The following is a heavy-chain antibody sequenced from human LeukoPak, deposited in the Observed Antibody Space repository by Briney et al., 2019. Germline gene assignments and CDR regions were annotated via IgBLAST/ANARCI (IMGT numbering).Heavy chain of an antibody. Sequence: SETLSLTCAVYGGSFSGYYWSWIRQPPGKGLEWIGEINHSGSTNYNPSLKSRVTISVDTSKNQFSLKLSSVTAADTAVYYCARPPEDTARYYFDYWGQGTLVTVSS. J-gene: IGHJ4*02. CDR3: ARPPEDTARYYFDY. D-gene: IGHD5-18*01. CDR1: GGSFSGYY. CDR2: INHSGST. V-gene: IGHV4-34*01.